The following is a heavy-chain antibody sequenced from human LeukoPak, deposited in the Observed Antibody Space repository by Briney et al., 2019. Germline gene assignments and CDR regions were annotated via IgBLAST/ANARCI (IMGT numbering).Heavy chain of an antibody. Sequence: ASVKVSCKASGYTFTSYGISWVRQAPGQGLEWMGRIIPILGIANYAQKFQGRVTITADKSTSTAYMELSSLRSEDTAVYYCARDWELKRDIVVVPAAQGAEYFQHWGQGTLVTVSS. D-gene: IGHD2-2*01. CDR3: ARDWELKRDIVVVPAAQGAEYFQH. J-gene: IGHJ1*01. V-gene: IGHV1-69*04. CDR1: GYTFTSYG. CDR2: IIPILGIA.